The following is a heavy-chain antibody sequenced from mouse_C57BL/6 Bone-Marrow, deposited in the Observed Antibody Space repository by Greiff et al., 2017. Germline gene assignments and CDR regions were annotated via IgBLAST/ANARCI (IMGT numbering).Heavy chain of an antibody. CDR1: GFTFSDYG. Sequence: EVKLMESGGGLVKPGGSLKLSCAASGFTFSDYGMHWVRQAPEKGLEWVAYISSGSSTIYYADTVKGRFTISRDNAKNTLFLQMTNLRSEDTAMYYCARIHDGYYPLDYWGQGTTLTVSS. CDR2: ISSGSSTI. CDR3: ARIHDGYYPLDY. J-gene: IGHJ2*01. V-gene: IGHV5-17*01. D-gene: IGHD2-3*01.